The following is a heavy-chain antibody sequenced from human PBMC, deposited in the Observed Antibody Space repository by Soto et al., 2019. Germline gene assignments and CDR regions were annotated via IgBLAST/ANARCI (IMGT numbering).Heavy chain of an antibody. V-gene: IGHV1-2*04. CDR1: GYTFTGYY. CDR3: AREGGVGYCSSTSRYGGPWFDP. CDR2: INPNSGGT. Sequence: QVQLVQSGAEVKKPGARVKISCKASGYTFTGYYMHWVRQAPGQGLEWMGWINPNSGGTNYAQKFQGWVTMTRDTSISTAYMELSRLRSDDTAVYYCAREGGVGYCSSTSRYGGPWFDPWGQGTLVTVSS. J-gene: IGHJ5*02. D-gene: IGHD2-2*01.